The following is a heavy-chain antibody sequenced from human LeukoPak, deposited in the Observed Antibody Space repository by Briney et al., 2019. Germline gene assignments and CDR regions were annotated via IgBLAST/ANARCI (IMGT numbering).Heavy chain of an antibody. J-gene: IGHJ4*02. CDR1: DYSITNGYY. Sequence: SETLSLTCTVSDYSITNGYYWGWIRPPPGKGLEWIGSIYHSGSTYYNPSLKSRVTISVDTSKNQFSLKLSSVTAANTAVFYCARAFYSSSWYHKEDFFDYWGQGTLVTVSS. V-gene: IGHV4-38-2*02. CDR2: IYHSGST. CDR3: ARAFYSSSWYHKEDFFDY. D-gene: IGHD6-13*01.